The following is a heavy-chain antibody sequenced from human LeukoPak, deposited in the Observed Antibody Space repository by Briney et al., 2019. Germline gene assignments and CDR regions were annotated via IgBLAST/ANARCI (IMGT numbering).Heavy chain of an antibody. V-gene: IGHV3-30*03. D-gene: IGHD3-10*01. CDR3: AREGYYGSGSPPSLYFDY. Sequence: GGSLRLSCLTSGFTFSTNAMSWVRQAPGKGLEWVAVTSSDLNVKLYADSVKGRFTISRDNSRSTLYLQMNSLRPEDTAIYYCAREGYYGSGSPPSLYFDYWGQGTLVTVSS. CDR1: GFTFSTNA. J-gene: IGHJ4*02. CDR2: TSSDLNVK.